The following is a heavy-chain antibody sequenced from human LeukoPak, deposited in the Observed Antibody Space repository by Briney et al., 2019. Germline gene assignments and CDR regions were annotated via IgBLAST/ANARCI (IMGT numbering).Heavy chain of an antibody. CDR1: GFTFSNYA. CDR2: ISSGGTYE. J-gene: IGHJ4*02. Sequence: PGKSLRLSCAASGFTFSNYAMHWVRQAPGKGLELVSLISSGGTYEYYAVSVKGRFTISRDNSKNTLYLQLNSLRAEDTAVYYCARDSTYYYDSGSSGPHYFDNWGQGTLVTVSS. CDR3: ARDSTYYYDSGSSGPHYFDN. D-gene: IGHD3-10*01. V-gene: IGHV3-30*01.